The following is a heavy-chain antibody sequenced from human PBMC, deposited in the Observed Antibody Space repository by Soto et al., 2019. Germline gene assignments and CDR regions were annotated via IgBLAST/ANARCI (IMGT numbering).Heavy chain of an antibody. V-gene: IGHV4-34*01. CDR1: GGSFSGYY. D-gene: IGHD3-10*01. J-gene: IGHJ4*02. CDR2: INHSGST. CDR3: ACAPLGYYYRN. Sequence: QVQLQQWGAGLLKPSETLSLTCAVYGGSFSGYYWSWIRQPPGKGLEWIGEINHSGSTNYNPSLKSRVTISVDTSKNQFSPKLSSVTAADTAVYYCACAPLGYYYRNWGQGPLVTVSS.